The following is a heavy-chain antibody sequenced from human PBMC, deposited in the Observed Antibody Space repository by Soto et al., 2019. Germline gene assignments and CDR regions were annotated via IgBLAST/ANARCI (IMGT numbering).Heavy chain of an antibody. Sequence: ASVKVSCKSSGYTFTGYYMHWVRQAPGQGLEWMGWINPNSGGTNYAQKFQGRVTMTRDTSISTAYMELSRLRSDDTAVYYCARAPNPYSSSSGWFDPWGQGTLVTVSS. CDR1: GYTFTGYY. J-gene: IGHJ5*02. CDR2: INPNSGGT. CDR3: ARAPNPYSSSSGWFDP. D-gene: IGHD6-6*01. V-gene: IGHV1-2*02.